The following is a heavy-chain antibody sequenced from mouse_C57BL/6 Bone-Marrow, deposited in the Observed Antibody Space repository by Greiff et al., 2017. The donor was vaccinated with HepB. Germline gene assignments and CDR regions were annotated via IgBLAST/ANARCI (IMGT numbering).Heavy chain of an antibody. CDR3: ANYSNYEDDAVDY. Sequence: VKLVESGPGLVQPSQRLSITCTVSGFSLTSYGVHWVRQSPGKGLEWLGVIWSGGSTDYNAAFISRLSISKDNSKSQVFFKMNSLQADDTAIYYCANYSNYEDDAVDYWGQGTSVTVSS. CDR2: IWSGGST. J-gene: IGHJ4*01. D-gene: IGHD2-5*01. CDR1: GFSLTSYG. V-gene: IGHV2-2*01.